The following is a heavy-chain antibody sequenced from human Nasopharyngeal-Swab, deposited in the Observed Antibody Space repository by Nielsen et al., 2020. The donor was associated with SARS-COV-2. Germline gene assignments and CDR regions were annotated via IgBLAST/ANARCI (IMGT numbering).Heavy chain of an antibody. CDR2: FDPEDGET. J-gene: IGHJ3*02. CDR1: GYTLTELS. D-gene: IGHD2-15*01. CDR3: AGGGYCSGGSCYSFDAFDI. V-gene: IGHV1-24*01. Sequence: ASVKVSCKVSGYTLTELSMHWVRQAPGKGLEWMAGFDPEDGETIYAQKFQGRVTMTEDTSTDTAYMELSSLRSEDTAVYYCAGGGYCSGGSCYSFDAFDIWGQGTMVTVSS.